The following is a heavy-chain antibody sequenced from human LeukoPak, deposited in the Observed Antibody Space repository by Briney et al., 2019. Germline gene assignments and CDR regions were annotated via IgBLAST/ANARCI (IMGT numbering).Heavy chain of an antibody. J-gene: IGHJ3*02. Sequence: PSETLSLTCTVSGGSISSGSYYWSWIRQPAGKGLEWIGRIYTSGSTNYNPSLKNRVTMSVDTSKNQFSLKLSSVTAADTAVYYCARDDGSRAFDIWGQGTMVTVSS. V-gene: IGHV4-61*02. CDR1: GGSISSGSYY. CDR3: ARDDGSRAFDI. D-gene: IGHD6-13*01. CDR2: IYTSGST.